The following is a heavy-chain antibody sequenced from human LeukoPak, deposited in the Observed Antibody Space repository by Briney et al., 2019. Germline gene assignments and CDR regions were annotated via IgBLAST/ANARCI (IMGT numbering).Heavy chain of an antibody. Sequence: GGSLRLSCAASGFTFSSYGMHWVRQAPGKGLEWVSAISGSGGSTYYADSVKGRFTISRDNSKNTLYLQMNSLRAEDTAVYYCARAEYSSSWYEPFFIDYWGQGTLVTVSS. J-gene: IGHJ4*02. D-gene: IGHD6-13*01. CDR3: ARAEYSSSWYEPFFIDY. V-gene: IGHV3-23*01. CDR1: GFTFSSYG. CDR2: ISGSGGST.